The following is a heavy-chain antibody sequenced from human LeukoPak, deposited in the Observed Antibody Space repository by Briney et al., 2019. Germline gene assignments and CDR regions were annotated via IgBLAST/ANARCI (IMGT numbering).Heavy chain of an antibody. J-gene: IGHJ4*02. V-gene: IGHV1-18*01. CDR3: ARDRVAAAPKYVDY. CDR1: GYTFTSYG. CDR2: ISPYNGNT. Sequence: ASVKVSCKASGYTFTSYGISWVRQAPGQGLEWMGWISPYNGNTNYAQKLQGRVTMTTDTSTSTAYMELRSPRSDDTAVYYCARDRVAAAPKYVDYWGQGTLVTVSS. D-gene: IGHD6-13*01.